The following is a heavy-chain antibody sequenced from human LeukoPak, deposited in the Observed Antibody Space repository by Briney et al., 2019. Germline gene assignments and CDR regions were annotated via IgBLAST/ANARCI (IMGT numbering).Heavy chain of an antibody. Sequence: SETLSLTCTVSGGSISSGGYYWSWIRQPPGKGLEWIGEINHSGSTNYNPSLKSRVTISVDTSKNQFSLKLSSVTAADTAVYYCAREGYSYGYRDYWGQGTLVTVSS. V-gene: IGHV4-39*07. D-gene: IGHD5-18*01. CDR1: GGSISSGGYY. CDR2: INHSGST. J-gene: IGHJ4*02. CDR3: AREGYSYGYRDY.